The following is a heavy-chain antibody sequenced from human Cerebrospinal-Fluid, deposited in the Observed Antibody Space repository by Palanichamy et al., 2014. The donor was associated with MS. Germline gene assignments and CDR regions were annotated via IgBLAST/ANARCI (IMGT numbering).Heavy chain of an antibody. J-gene: IGHJ4*02. D-gene: IGHD6-19*01. Sequence: QVQLQESGPGXVKPSETLSLTCTVSGGSISSYYWSWIRHPPGKGLEWIGYIYYSGSTNYNPSLKSRVTISVDTSKNQFSLKLSSVTAADTAFYYCARVRSGWYYFDYWGQGTLLTVSS. CDR1: GGSISSYY. CDR3: ARVRSGWYYFDY. CDR2: IYYSGST. V-gene: IGHV4-59*01.